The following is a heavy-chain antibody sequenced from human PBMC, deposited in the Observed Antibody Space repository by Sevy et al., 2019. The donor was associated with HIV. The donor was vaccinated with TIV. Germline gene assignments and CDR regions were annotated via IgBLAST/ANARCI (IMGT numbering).Heavy chain of an antibody. Sequence: ASVKVSCKASGGTFSSYAISWVRQAPGQGLAWMGGIIPIFGTANYAQKFQGRVTITADESTSTAYMELSSLRSEDTAVYYCARDSIVGATHGAFDIWGQGTMVTVSS. CDR1: GGTFSSYA. V-gene: IGHV1-69*13. CDR2: IIPIFGTA. CDR3: ARDSIVGATHGAFDI. D-gene: IGHD1-26*01. J-gene: IGHJ3*02.